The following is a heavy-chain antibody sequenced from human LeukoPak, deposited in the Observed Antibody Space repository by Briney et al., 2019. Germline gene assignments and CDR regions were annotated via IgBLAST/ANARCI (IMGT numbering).Heavy chain of an antibody. CDR2: IVVGSGNT. D-gene: IGHD3-3*02. V-gene: IGHV1-58*01. J-gene: IGHJ4*02. Sequence: SVKVSCKASGFTFTSSAEQWVRQARGQRLEWIGWIVVGSGNTNYAQKFQERVTITRDMSTSTAYMELSSLRSEDTAVYYCAAVGISHYFDYWGQGTLVTVSS. CDR3: AAVGISHYFDY. CDR1: GFTFTSSA.